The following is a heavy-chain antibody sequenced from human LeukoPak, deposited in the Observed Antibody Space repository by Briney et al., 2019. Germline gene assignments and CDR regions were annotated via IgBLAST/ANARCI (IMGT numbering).Heavy chain of an antibody. CDR1: GGTFSSYA. D-gene: IGHD4-11*01. Sequence: ASVKVSCKASGGTFSSYAISWVRQAPGQGLEWMGWISAYNGNTNYAQKLQGRVTMTTDTSTSTACMELRSLRSDDTAVYYCARDQGGTTVTTFDWVDYYYYGMDVWGQGTTVTVSS. CDR2: ISAYNGNT. CDR3: ARDQGGTTVTTFDWVDYYYYGMDV. J-gene: IGHJ6*02. V-gene: IGHV1-18*01.